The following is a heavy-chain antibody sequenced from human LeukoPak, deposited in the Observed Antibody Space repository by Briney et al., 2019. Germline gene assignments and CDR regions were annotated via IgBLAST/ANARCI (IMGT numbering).Heavy chain of an antibody. CDR3: ARDVGDIVTIPAAISVP. D-gene: IGHD2-2*01. CDR1: GYSFNNYG. Sequence: GASVKVSCKGSGYSFNNYGISWVRQAPGQGLEWMGWISGYNGNTNYAQMIQGRVTMTTDTSTSTAYMKVRSLRSDDTAMYYCARDVGDIVTIPAAISVPWGQGTLVTVSS. CDR2: ISGYNGNT. J-gene: IGHJ5*02. V-gene: IGHV1-18*01.